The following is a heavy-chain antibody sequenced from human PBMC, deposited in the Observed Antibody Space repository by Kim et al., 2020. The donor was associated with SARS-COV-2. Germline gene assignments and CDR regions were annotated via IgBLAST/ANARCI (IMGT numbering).Heavy chain of an antibody. Sequence: ASVKVSCKASGYTFTDYYMHWVRQAPGQGLEYMGGIDPKRGGTESAQTFQGRLTMTRDTSISTAYLQLSSLRSDDTAVYYCVTTRHTSGWIYWGQGTLVTVSS. CDR3: VTTRHTSGWIY. CDR2: IDPKRGGT. CDR1: GYTFTDYY. D-gene: IGHD6-19*01. V-gene: IGHV1-2*02. J-gene: IGHJ4*02.